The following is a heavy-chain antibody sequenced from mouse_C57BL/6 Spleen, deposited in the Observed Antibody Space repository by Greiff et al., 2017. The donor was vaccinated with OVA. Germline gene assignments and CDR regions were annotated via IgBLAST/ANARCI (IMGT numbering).Heavy chain of an antibody. J-gene: IGHJ2*01. Sequence: DVQLVESGPGLVKPSQSLSLTCSVTGYSITSGYYWNWIRQFPGNKLEWVGYISYDGSNNYNPSLKNRISITRDTSKNQFFLKLNSVTTEDTATYYCARTLLRSYYFDYWGQGTTLTVSS. CDR2: ISYDGSN. CDR1: GYSITSGYY. CDR3: ARTLLRSYYFDY. D-gene: IGHD1-1*01. V-gene: IGHV3-6*01.